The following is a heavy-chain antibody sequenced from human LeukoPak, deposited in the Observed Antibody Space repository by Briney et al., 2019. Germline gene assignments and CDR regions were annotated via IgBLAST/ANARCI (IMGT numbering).Heavy chain of an antibody. D-gene: IGHD3-22*01. Sequence: GGSLRLSCAASGFTFDDYAMHWVRQAPGKGLEWVSGISWNSGSIGYVDSVKGRFTISRDNAKNSLYLQMNSLRAEDTALYYCAKGVYYYDSSGFPPGYWGQGTLVTVSS. J-gene: IGHJ4*02. CDR3: AKGVYYYDSSGFPPGY. CDR1: GFTFDDYA. V-gene: IGHV3-9*01. CDR2: ISWNSGSI.